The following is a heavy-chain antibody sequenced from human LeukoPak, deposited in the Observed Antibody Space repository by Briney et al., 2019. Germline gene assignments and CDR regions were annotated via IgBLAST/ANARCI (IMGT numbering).Heavy chain of an antibody. CDR3: ARENDFWNGYYYFDY. CDR2: ISSGGSTI. J-gene: IGHJ4*02. CDR1: GFTFSSSA. V-gene: IGHV3-48*04. Sequence: HPGGSLRLSCAASGFTFSSSAMSWVRQAPGKGLEWVSYISSGGSTIYYADSVKGRFTISRDNAKNSLYLQTNSLRAEDTAVYYCARENDFWNGYYYFDYWGQGTLVTVSS. D-gene: IGHD3-3*01.